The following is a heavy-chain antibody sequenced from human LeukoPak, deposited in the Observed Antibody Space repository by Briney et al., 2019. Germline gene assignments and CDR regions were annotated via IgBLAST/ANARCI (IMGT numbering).Heavy chain of an antibody. V-gene: IGHV4-61*08. CDR3: ARGVYIAAAQYAY. J-gene: IGHJ4*02. CDR2: IYYSGTT. D-gene: IGHD6-13*01. CDR1: GGSISSGGYH. Sequence: SQTLSLTCTVSGGSISSGGYHWSWLRQPPGKGLEWIGYIYYSGTTNYNPSLKSRVTISVDTSKNQFSLKLSSVTAADTAVYYCARGVYIAAAQYAYWGQGTLVTVSS.